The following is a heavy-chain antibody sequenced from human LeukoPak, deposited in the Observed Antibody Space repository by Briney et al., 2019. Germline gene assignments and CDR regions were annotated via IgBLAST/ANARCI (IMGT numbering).Heavy chain of an antibody. J-gene: IGHJ4*02. D-gene: IGHD3-22*01. CDR3: ARDRAYYYDSSGYYYFDH. V-gene: IGHV3-23*01. Sequence: GGSLRLSCAASGFTFSSYAMSWARQAPGKGLEWVSAISGSGGSTYYADSVKGRFTISRDNAKNSLYLQMNSLRDEDTAVYYCARDRAYYYDSSGYYYFDHWGQGTLVTVSS. CDR1: GFTFSSYA. CDR2: ISGSGGST.